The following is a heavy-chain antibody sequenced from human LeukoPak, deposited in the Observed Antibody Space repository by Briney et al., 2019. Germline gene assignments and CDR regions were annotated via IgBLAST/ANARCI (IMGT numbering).Heavy chain of an antibody. J-gene: IGHJ5*02. V-gene: IGHV4-61*02. D-gene: IGHD3-10*01. CDR1: GGSISSGSYY. CDR2: IYTSGYT. Sequence: SETLSLTCTVSGGSISSGSYYWSWIRQPAGKGLEWIGRIYTSGYTNYNPSLKSRVTISVDTSKNQFSLKLTSVTAADTAVYFCARGGYYGSGNDFRFDPWGQGTLVTVSS. CDR3: ARGGYYGSGNDFRFDP.